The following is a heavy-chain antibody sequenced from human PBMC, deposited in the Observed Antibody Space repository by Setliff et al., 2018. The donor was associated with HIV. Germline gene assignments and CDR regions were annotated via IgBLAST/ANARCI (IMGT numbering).Heavy chain of an antibody. CDR2: ISGSESGI. V-gene: IGHV3-23*01. J-gene: IGHJ4*02. CDR1: GFTFSSHA. D-gene: IGHD5-12*01. Sequence: PGGSLRLSCEVSGFTFSSHAMSWVRQAPGKGLEWVSSISGSESGISYADPVKGRFTISRDNFKNTLYLQMNSLRAEDTAVYYCAKGYSGYDCTLDYWGQGTPVTVSS. CDR3: AKGYSGYDCTLDY.